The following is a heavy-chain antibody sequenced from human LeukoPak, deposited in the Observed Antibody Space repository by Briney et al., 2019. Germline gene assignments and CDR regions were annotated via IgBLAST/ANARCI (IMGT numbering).Heavy chain of an antibody. Sequence: PGGSLRLSCAASGFTFSSYSMNWVRQAPGKGLEWVSYISSSSTIYYADSVKGRFTISRDNAKNSLYLQMNSLRAEDTAVYYCARASGGLRIDYWGQGTLVTVSS. CDR3: ARASGGLRIDY. CDR2: ISSSSTI. V-gene: IGHV3-48*01. CDR1: GFTFSSYS. J-gene: IGHJ4*02.